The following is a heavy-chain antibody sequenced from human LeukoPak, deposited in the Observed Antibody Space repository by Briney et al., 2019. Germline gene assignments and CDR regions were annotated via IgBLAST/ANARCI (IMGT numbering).Heavy chain of an antibody. CDR1: GFTFSSYA. J-gene: IGHJ4*02. D-gene: IGHD3-3*01. Sequence: GGSLRLSCAASGFTFSSYAMSWVRQAPGKGVEWVSAMSGSGGSTYYADYVKGRFTISRDNSKNTLYLQMNSLRAEDTAVYYCAPGVDAVADYWGQGTLVTVSS. V-gene: IGHV3-23*01. CDR2: MSGSGGST. CDR3: APGVDAVADY.